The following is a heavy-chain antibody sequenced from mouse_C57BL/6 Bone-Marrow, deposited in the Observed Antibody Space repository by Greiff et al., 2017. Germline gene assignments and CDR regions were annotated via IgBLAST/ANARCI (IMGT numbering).Heavy chain of an antibody. V-gene: IGHV1-19*01. J-gene: IGHJ1*03. CDR1: GYTFTDYY. D-gene: IGHD2-4*01. CDR2: INPYNGGT. CDR3: ARSRDYAWYFDV. Sequence: EVQLQQSGPVLVKPGASVKMSCKASGYTFTDYYMNWVKQSHGKSLEWIGVINPYNGGTSYNQKFKGKATLTVDKSSSTAYMELNSLTSEDSAVYYCARSRDYAWYFDVWGTGTTVTVSS.